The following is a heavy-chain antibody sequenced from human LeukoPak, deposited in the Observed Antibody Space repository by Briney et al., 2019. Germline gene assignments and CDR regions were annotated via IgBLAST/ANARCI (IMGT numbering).Heavy chain of an antibody. CDR3: ARGYNWNDVRAFDI. CDR1: GGSISSYY. V-gene: IGHV4-59*12. J-gene: IGHJ3*02. Sequence: SETLSLTCTVSGGSISSYYWSWIRQPPGKGLEWIGYIYYSGSTNYNPSLKSRVTISVDKSKNQFSLKLSSVTAADTAVYYCARGYNWNDVRAFDIWGQGTMVTVSS. D-gene: IGHD1-1*01. CDR2: IYYSGST.